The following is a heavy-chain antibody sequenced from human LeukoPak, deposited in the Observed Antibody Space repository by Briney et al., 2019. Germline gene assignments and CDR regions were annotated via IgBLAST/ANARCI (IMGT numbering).Heavy chain of an antibody. J-gene: IGHJ3*02. CDR3: ARGYYDSSGYQGGHAFDI. D-gene: IGHD3-22*01. CDR1: GGSISSGGYS. CDR2: IYHSGST. Sequence: PSQTLSLTCAVSGGSISSGGYSWSWIRQLPGKGLEWTGYIYHSGSTYYNPSLKSRVTISVDRSKNQFSLKLSSVTAADTAVYYCARGYYDSSGYQGGHAFDIWGQGTMVTVSS. V-gene: IGHV4-30-2*01.